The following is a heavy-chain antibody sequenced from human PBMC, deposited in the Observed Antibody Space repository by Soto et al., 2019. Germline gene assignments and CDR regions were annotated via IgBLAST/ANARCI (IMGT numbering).Heavy chain of an antibody. V-gene: IGHV1-69*14. CDR2: IIPMFGTA. CDR1: GGTFSSYA. J-gene: IGHJ4*02. D-gene: IGHD6-19*01. Sequence: QVQLVQSGAEVKKPGSSVKVSCKASGGTFSSYATSWVRQAPGQGLEWMGGIIPMFGTAHYAQKFQGRLTITADKSTSTAYMELSSLTSEDTAVYYCARELGGVAVAGSDFAYWGQGTLVIVSS. CDR3: ARELGGVAVAGSDFAY.